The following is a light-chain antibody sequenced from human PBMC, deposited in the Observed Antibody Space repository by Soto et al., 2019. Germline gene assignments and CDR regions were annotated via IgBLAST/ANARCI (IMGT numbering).Light chain of an antibody. CDR1: SGHSNYA. J-gene: IGLJ2*01. Sequence: QPVLTQSPSASASLGASVKLTCTLSSGHSNYAIAWHQQQPEKGPRFLMKLNSDGSNRKGDVIPDRFSGSSSGAERYLTISPLQSEDEADYYCQTWVTGIHIFGGGTKLTVL. CDR2: LNSDGSN. V-gene: IGLV4-69*01. CDR3: QTWVTGIHI.